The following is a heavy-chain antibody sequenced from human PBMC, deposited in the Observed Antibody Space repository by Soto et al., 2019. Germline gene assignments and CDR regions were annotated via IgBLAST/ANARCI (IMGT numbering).Heavy chain of an antibody. D-gene: IGHD3-10*01. CDR2: ISSSSSCM. CDR1: GFTFSTYS. J-gene: IGHJ4*02. V-gene: IGHV3-21*01. CDR3: ARDHYGSGNYYFDY. Sequence: GGSLRLSCAASGFTFSTYSMNWVRQAPGKGLEWVSFISSSSSCMNYADSVKGRFTISRDNAKNSLYLHMNSLRAEDTAVYYCARDHYGSGNYYFDYWGQGTLVTVSS.